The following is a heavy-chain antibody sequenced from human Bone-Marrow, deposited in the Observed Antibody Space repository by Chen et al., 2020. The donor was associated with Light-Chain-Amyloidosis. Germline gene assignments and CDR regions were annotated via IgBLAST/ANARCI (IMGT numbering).Heavy chain of an antibody. CDR1: GGSISSGSYY. V-gene: IGHV4-61*02. D-gene: IGHD3-10*01. J-gene: IGHJ6*04. CDR2: IYTSGST. Sequence: QVQLQESGPGLVKPSQTLSLTCTVPGGSISSGSYYWSWIRQPAGKGLEWIGRIYTSGSTNYNPSLKSRVTISVDTSKNQFSLKLSAVTAADTAVYYCARGRQTFGVWGKGTTVIVSS. CDR3: ARGRQTFGV.